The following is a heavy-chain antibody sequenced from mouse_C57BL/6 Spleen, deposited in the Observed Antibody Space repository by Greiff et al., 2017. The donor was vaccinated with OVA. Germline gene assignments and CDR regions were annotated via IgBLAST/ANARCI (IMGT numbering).Heavy chain of an antibody. CDR1: GYAFSSSW. Sequence: QVQLQQSGPELVKPGASVKISCKASGYAFSSSWMNWVKQRPGKGLEWIGRIYPGDGDTNYNGKFKGKATLTADKSSSTAYMQLSSLTSEDSAVYFCARGKRDYAMDYWGQGTSVTVSS. J-gene: IGHJ4*01. CDR2: IYPGDGDT. CDR3: ARGKRDYAMDY. V-gene: IGHV1-82*01.